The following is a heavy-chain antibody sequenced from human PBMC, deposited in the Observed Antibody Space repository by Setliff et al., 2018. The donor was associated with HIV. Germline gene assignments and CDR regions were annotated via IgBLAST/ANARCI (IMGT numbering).Heavy chain of an antibody. CDR1: GYTFTNYG. CDR2: INPNIGNT. Sequence: ASVKVSCKGSGYTFTNYGISWVRQAPGQGLEWMGWINPNIGNTGYAQKFQGRVTMARNTSISTAYMELSSLRSEDTAVYFCAKAFGGYPNPIEYPQHWGHGTLVTVSS. D-gene: IGHD3-16*01. V-gene: IGHV1-8*01. J-gene: IGHJ1*01. CDR3: AKAFGGYPNPIEYPQH.